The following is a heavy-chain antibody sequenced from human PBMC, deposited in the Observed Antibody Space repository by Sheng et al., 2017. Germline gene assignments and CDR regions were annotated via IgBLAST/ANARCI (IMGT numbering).Heavy chain of an antibody. J-gene: IGHJ3*02. CDR2: IIPIFGTA. Sequence: QVQLVQSGAEVKKPGSSVKVSCKASGGTFSSYAISWVRQAPGQGLEWMGGIIPIFGTANYAQKFQGRVTITTDESTSTAYMELSSLRSEDTAVYYCARDHVVGYSSGWYNAFDIWGQGTMVTVSS. V-gene: IGHV1-69*05. D-gene: IGHD6-19*01. CDR3: ARDHVVGYSSGWYNAFDI. CDR1: GGTFSSYA.